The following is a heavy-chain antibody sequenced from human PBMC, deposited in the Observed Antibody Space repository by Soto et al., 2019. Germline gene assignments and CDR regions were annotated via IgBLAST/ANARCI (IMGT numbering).Heavy chain of an antibody. J-gene: IGHJ6*02. CDR1: GGTFSSYA. CDR2: IIPIFGTA. CDR3: ARDQDNHYYYYYGMDV. D-gene: IGHD1-1*01. Sequence: SVKVSCKASGGTFSSYAISWVRQAPGQGLEWMGGIIPIFGTANYAQKFQGRVTITADESTSTACMELSSLRSEDTAVYYCARDQDNHYYYYYGMDVWGQGTTVTVSS. V-gene: IGHV1-69*13.